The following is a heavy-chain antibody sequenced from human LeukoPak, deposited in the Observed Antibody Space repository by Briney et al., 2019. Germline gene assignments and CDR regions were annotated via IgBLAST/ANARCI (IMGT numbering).Heavy chain of an antibody. Sequence: SVKVSCKASGGSFSTSTISWVRQAPGRGLEWMGGIIPLFGAANYAQKFKGRITITADKSTSTAYMELSTLRSEDTAVYYCARDNPNYGGNWFDPWGQGTMVTVSS. J-gene: IGHJ5*02. CDR1: GGSFSTST. CDR2: IIPLFGAA. CDR3: ARDNPNYGGNWFDP. V-gene: IGHV1-69*06. D-gene: IGHD4-23*01.